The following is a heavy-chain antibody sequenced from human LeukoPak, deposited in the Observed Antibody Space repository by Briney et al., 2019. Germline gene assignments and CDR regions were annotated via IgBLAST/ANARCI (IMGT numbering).Heavy chain of an antibody. CDR2: INAYNGDT. CDR3: ARGSSSDWPLEY. CDR1: GYTFINYA. V-gene: IGHV1-3*01. J-gene: IGHJ4*02. Sequence: GASVKVSCKASGYTFINYAIHWVRQAPGQRLEWMGWINAYNGDTEYSQKFKGRVTITRDTSASTAYMELSTLRSEDTAVYYCARGSSSDWPLEYWGRGILVTVSS. D-gene: IGHD6-19*01.